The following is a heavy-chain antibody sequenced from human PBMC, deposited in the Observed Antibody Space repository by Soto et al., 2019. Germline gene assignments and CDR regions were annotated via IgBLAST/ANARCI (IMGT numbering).Heavy chain of an antibody. Sequence: HITWKESGPTLVRPTQTLTLTCTVPGFLLDTWGVGVAWIRQPPGKAPEWLPLIHWDNAKGYSPSQKNKLTITKDTAKNHVVLTVTNMDSVDTVTYYGASALGSWGCYYFDHGAQGTVVPVSS. CDR1: GFLLDTWGVG. D-gene: IGHD3-10*01. V-gene: IGHV2-5*02. CDR3: ASALGSWGCYYFDH. CDR2: IHWDNAK. J-gene: IGHJ4*02.